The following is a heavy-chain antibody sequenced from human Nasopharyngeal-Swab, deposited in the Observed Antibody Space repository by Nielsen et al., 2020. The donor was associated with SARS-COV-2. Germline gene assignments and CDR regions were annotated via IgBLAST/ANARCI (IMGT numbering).Heavy chain of an antibody. CDR2: IYTSGST. CDR1: DGSIFSYY. CDR3: ARTYNDFWSAYSTAAFDM. J-gene: IGHJ3*02. D-gene: IGHD3-3*01. V-gene: IGHV4-4*07. Sequence: SETLSLTCTVSDGSIFSYYWSWIRQPAGKGLEWIGRIYTSGSTNYSPSLKSRVTISIDTSKKQFSLKLSSVTAADTAVYYCARTYNDFWSAYSTAAFDMWGQGTMVTVSS.